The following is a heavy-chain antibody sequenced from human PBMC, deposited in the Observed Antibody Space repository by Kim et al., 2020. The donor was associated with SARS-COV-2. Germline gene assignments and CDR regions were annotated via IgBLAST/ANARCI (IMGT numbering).Heavy chain of an antibody. Sequence: GGSLRLSCAASGFSFSSFAMSWVRLVPGKGLEWVSEISGSGGSTYYGESVKGRFTISRDNSKNTLFLQMSSLRAEDTAVYYCAKDHDGFYSDFSDSWGQGTLVIV. CDR3: AKDHDGFYSDFSDS. CDR1: GFSFSSFA. CDR2: ISGSGGST. J-gene: IGHJ4*02. D-gene: IGHD2-15*01. V-gene: IGHV3-23*01.